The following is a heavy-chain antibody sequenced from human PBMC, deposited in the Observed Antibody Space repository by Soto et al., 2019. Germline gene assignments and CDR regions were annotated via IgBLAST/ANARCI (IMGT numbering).Heavy chain of an antibody. CDR3: ARDAGDGIWFGELSKNWFDP. J-gene: IGHJ5*02. V-gene: IGHV4-4*07. CDR2: IYTSGST. CDR1: GGSISSYY. Sequence: PSETLSLTCTVSGGSISSYYWSWIRQPAGKGLEWIGRIYTSGSTNYNPSLKSRVTMSVDTSKNQFSLKLSSVTAADTAVYYCARDAGDGIWFGELSKNWFDPWGPGTLVTVSS. D-gene: IGHD3-10*01.